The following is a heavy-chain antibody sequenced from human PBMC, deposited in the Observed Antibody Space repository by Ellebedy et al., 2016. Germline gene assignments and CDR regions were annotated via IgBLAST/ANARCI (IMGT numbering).Heavy chain of an antibody. D-gene: IGHD3-22*01. CDR2: IIPIYGTG. J-gene: IGHJ5*02. Sequence: SVKVSCXGTGGSFNTHTISWVRQAPGQGLELMGGIIPIYGTGNNALQDRLTITADTSTSTVYMELRSLTSEDTAVYYCARVTGGDYYDNRGWFDPWGQGTVVTVSS. CDR3: ARVTGGDYYDNRGWFDP. CDR1: GGSFNTHT. V-gene: IGHV1-69*06.